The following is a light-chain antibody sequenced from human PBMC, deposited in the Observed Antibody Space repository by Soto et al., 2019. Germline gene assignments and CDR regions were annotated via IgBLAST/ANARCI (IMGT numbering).Light chain of an antibody. J-gene: IGLJ1*01. CDR3: SSYTSIDTWV. CDR2: DVS. V-gene: IGLV2-14*03. Sequence: SVLTQPASLSGSPGQSITITCPGTSSDVGGYNYVSWYQQHPGKAPKVLISDVSNRPSGISNRFSGSKSGNTASLTISGLQAEDEADYYCSSYTSIDTWVFGTGTKVTVL. CDR1: SSDVGGYNY.